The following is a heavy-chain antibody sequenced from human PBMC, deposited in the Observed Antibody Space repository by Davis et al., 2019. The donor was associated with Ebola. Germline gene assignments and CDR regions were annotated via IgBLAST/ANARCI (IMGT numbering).Heavy chain of an antibody. J-gene: IGHJ4*02. CDR1: GYTFTNYA. CDR2: INTNTGNP. V-gene: IGHV7-4-1*02. D-gene: IGHD5-24*01. CDR3: AWGRDGYTWAY. Sequence: AASVKVSCKASGYTFTNYAMNRVRQPPGHGPEWMGWINTNTGNPSYAQGFTGRFVFSLDTSVSTAYLQISSLKAEDTAVYYCAWGRDGYTWAYWGQGTLVTVSS.